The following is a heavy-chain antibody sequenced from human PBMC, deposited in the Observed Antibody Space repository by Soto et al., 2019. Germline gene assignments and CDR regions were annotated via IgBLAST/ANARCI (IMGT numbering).Heavy chain of an antibody. D-gene: IGHD5-18*01. CDR2: INHTGST. J-gene: IGHJ4*02. CDR1: GGSFSDYY. V-gene: IGHV4-34*02. Sequence: QVQLQQWGAGLLKPSETLSLTCAVYGGSFSDYYWSWVRQSPGKGLEWIGEINHTGSTNYNPSLKSRVTISVDTSKNQCSLKLNSVTAADTGVYYCASQALDTAIFHYWGQGTLLTVSS. CDR3: ASQALDTAIFHY.